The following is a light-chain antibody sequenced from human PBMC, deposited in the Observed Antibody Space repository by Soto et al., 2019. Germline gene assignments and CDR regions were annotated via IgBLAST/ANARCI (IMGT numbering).Light chain of an antibody. CDR3: QQYDSYAWT. J-gene: IGKJ1*01. CDR1: QSISNS. Sequence: DIPMTQSPSTLSAFVGDRVTITCRSSQSISNSLAWYQQKPGKAPKLLIYAASSLESGVPSRVSGSGFGTEFTLTISRLQPDDFATYYCQQYDSYAWTVGQGTKVEIK. CDR2: AAS. V-gene: IGKV1-5*01.